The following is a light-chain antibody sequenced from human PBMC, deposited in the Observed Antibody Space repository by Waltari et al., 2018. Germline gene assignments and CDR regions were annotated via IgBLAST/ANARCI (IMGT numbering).Light chain of an antibody. J-gene: IGKJ4*01. V-gene: IGKV1-33*01. CDR3: QQYDSLPPT. Sequence: DIQMTKSPSSLSASVGDRVTITCQASQDISTNLNWYQQKPGTAPKLLVYDAFTLEIGVPSRFSVGGSGTDFTFTISSLQPEDLATYYCQQYDSLPPTFGGGTKVEIK. CDR1: QDISTN. CDR2: DAF.